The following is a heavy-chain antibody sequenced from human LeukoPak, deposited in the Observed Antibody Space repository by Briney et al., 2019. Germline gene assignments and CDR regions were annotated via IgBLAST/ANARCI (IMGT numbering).Heavy chain of an antibody. J-gene: IGHJ4*02. D-gene: IGHD2-2*02. CDR1: GFTFSSYA. CDR2: ISGSGAST. CDR3: ARGKYCTSTSCYNPVDYFEY. V-gene: IGHV3-23*01. Sequence: RGSLRLSCAASGFTFSSYAMSWVRQAPGKGLEWVSAISGSGASTYYADSVKGRFTISRDNSKSTLYLQMNSLRAEDTAVYYCARGKYCTSTSCYNPVDYFEYWGQGTLVTVSS.